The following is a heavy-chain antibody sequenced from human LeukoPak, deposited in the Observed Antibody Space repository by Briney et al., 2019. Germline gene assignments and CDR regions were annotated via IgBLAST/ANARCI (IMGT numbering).Heavy chain of an antibody. J-gene: IGHJ4*02. CDR1: GGSISSYY. V-gene: IGHV4-59*01. D-gene: IGHD1-14*01. Sequence: PSETLSLTCTVSGGSISSYYWSWIRQPPGKGLEWIGYIYYSGSTNYNPSLKSRVTISVDTSKNQFSLKLSSVTAADTAVYYCARVGRKGVAHPVDYWGQGTLVTVSS. CDR3: ARVGRKGVAHPVDY. CDR2: IYYSGST.